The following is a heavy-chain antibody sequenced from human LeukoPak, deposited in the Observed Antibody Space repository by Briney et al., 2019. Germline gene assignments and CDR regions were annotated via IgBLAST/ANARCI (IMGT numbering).Heavy chain of an antibody. D-gene: IGHD3-16*02. CDR2: IYSGGST. J-gene: IGHJ4*02. V-gene: IGHV3-53*01. Sequence: PGGSLRLSCAASGFTLRYYSMNWVRQAPGKGLEWVSVIYSGGSTYYADSVKGRFTISRDNSKNTLYLQMNSLRAEDTAVYYCARVLTMDMITFGGVIVDEYYFDYWGQGTLVTVSS. CDR3: ARVLTMDMITFGGVIVDEYYFDY. CDR1: GFTLRYYS.